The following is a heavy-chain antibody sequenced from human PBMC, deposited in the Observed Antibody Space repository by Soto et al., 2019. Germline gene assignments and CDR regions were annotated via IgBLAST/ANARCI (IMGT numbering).Heavy chain of an antibody. Sequence: EMQLLESGGGLVQPGGSLRLSCAASGFTFSIYAMSWVRQAPGKGLEWVSAISGSGGSTYYADSVKGRFTISRDNSKSTLSLQMSGLRAEDTAVYYCATDSYCAGDCYSIDYWGQGTLVTVSS. D-gene: IGHD2-21*02. CDR1: GFTFSIYA. CDR3: ATDSYCAGDCYSIDY. CDR2: ISGSGGST. V-gene: IGHV3-23*01. J-gene: IGHJ4*02.